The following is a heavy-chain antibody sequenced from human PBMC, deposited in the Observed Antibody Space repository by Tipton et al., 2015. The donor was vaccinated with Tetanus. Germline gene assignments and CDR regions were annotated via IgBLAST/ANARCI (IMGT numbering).Heavy chain of an antibody. Sequence: GSLRLSCAASGFNVRANYLTWVRQTPGKGLEWVSIVYADHDTYYADSVKGRFTISRDNSRNTLYLQMSSLRVEDTAVYYCTRTISNDYVAAWGQGTLVTVSS. D-gene: IGHD4-17*01. V-gene: IGHV3-53*01. J-gene: IGHJ4*02. CDR2: VYADHDT. CDR3: TRTISNDYVAA. CDR1: GFNVRANY.